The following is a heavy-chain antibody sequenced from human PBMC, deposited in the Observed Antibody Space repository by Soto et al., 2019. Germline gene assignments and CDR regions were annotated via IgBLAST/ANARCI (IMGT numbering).Heavy chain of an antibody. D-gene: IGHD2-21*01. Sequence: QLVESGGGLVQPGRSLRLSCVASGFRFDEYAIHWVRQAPGKGLEWVSGISWDSGSINYAGSVRGRFTVSRDNAKNSLYHHMTSLRSEDTAFYYCAKIVTRHSIVPVFDQWGQGALVSVSS. CDR2: ISWDSGSI. CDR1: GFRFDEYA. V-gene: IGHV3-9*01. J-gene: IGHJ4*02. CDR3: AKIVTRHSIVPVFDQ.